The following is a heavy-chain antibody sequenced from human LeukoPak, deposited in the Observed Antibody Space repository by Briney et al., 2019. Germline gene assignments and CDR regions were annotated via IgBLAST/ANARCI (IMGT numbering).Heavy chain of an antibody. Sequence: GGSLRLSCAASGFTFSTYGMHWVRQAPGKGLEWVSLIRYDGGNKYYADSVKGRFTISRDNSKNTLYLQMNSLRAEDTAVYYCVKDPHGDYLRYFDYWGQGTLVTVSS. CDR3: VKDPHGDYLRYFDY. V-gene: IGHV3-30*02. J-gene: IGHJ4*02. CDR2: IRYDGGNK. D-gene: IGHD4-17*01. CDR1: GFTFSTYG.